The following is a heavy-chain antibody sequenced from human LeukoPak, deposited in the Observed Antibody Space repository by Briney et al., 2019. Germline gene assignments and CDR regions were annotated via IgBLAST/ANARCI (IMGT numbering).Heavy chain of an antibody. D-gene: IGHD4-11*01. CDR3: ARIMTTVGVVGYYYYYGMDV. J-gene: IGHJ6*02. CDR1: GGSISSYY. Sequence: SETLSLTCTVSGGSISSYYWSWIRQPPGKGLEWIGYIYYSGSTNYNPSLKSRVTISVDTSKNQFSLKLSSVTAADTAVYYCARIMTTVGVVGYYYYYGMDVWGQGTTVTVSS. V-gene: IGHV4-59*01. CDR2: IYYSGST.